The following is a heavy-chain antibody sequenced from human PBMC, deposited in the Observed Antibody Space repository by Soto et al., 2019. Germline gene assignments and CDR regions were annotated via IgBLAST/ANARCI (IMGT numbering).Heavy chain of an antibody. Sequence: PSETLSLTCTVSGGSISSGGYYWSWIRQHPGKGLEWIGYIYYSGSTYYNPSLKSRVTISVDTSKNQFSLKLSSVTAADTAVYYCAREGKSSGYFFVYWGQGTLVTVSS. CDR1: GGSISSGGYY. CDR2: IYYSGST. CDR3: AREGKSSGYFFVY. D-gene: IGHD3-22*01. V-gene: IGHV4-31*03. J-gene: IGHJ4*02.